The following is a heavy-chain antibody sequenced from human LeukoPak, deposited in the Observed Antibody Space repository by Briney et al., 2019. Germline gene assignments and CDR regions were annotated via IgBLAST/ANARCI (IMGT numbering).Heavy chain of an antibody. CDR2: MNPNSGNT. V-gene: IGHV1-8*01. J-gene: IGHJ5*02. D-gene: IGHD5-12*01. CDR3: AKDSGYDYNWFDP. Sequence: ASVKVSCKASGYTFTSYDINWVRQATGQGLEWMGWMNPNSGNTGYAQKFQGRVTITRNTSISTAYMELSSLRSEDTAVYYCAKDSGYDYNWFDPWGQGTLVTVSS. CDR1: GYTFTSYD.